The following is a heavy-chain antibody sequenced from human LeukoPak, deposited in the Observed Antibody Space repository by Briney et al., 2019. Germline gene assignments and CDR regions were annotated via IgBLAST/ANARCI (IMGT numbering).Heavy chain of an antibody. J-gene: IGHJ5*02. Sequence: SETLSLTCTVSGGSISSGGYYWSWIRQHPGKGLEWIGYIYYSGSTYYNPSLKSRVTISVDTSKNQFSLKLSSVTAADTAVYYCVRAVPRIAAAGIRWFDPWGQGTLVTVSS. V-gene: IGHV4-31*03. CDR1: GGSISSGGYY. CDR3: VRAVPRIAAAGIRWFDP. CDR2: IYYSGST. D-gene: IGHD6-13*01.